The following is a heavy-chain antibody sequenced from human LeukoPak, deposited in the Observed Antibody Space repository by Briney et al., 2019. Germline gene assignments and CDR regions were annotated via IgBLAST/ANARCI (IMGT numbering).Heavy chain of an antibody. V-gene: IGHV4-4*07. CDR1: GGSISSYY. CDR2: IYTSGST. Sequence: SETLSLTCTVSGGSISSYYRSWIRQPAGKGLEWIGRIYTSGSTNYNPSLKSRVTMSVDTSKNQFSLKLSSVTAADTAVYYCARGATGYSSGWPFDYGGQGTLVTVSS. D-gene: IGHD6-19*01. CDR3: ARGATGYSSGWPFDY. J-gene: IGHJ4*02.